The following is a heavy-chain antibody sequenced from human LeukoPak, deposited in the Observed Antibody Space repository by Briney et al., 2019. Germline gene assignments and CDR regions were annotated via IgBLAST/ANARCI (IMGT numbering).Heavy chain of an antibody. V-gene: IGHV3-74*01. D-gene: IGHD2-2*01. CDR3: ARVPSSTSCG. CDR2: INSDGRST. CDR1: AFTFSSYW. Sequence: PGGSLRLSCAASAFTFSSYWMHWVRQAPGKGLVCVSRINSDGRSTSYADSVKGRFTISRDNAKNTLYLQMNSLRAEDTAVYYCARVPSSTSCGWGQGTLVTVSS. J-gene: IGHJ4*02.